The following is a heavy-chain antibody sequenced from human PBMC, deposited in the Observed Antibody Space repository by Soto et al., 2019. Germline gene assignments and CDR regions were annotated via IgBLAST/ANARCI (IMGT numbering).Heavy chain of an antibody. CDR1: GGPISSYY. J-gene: IGHJ5*02. Sequence: SETLSLTCNVSGGPISSYYWSWIRQSPGKGLEWIGQIFYTGNTNYNPSLKSRVTMSVDIPKKQFSLKLRSVTTADTAIYFCARNNVRGVSNSYDWMDPWGQGTLVTVSS. D-gene: IGHD3-10*01. CDR2: IFYTGNT. V-gene: IGHV4-59*01. CDR3: ARNNVRGVSNSYDWMDP.